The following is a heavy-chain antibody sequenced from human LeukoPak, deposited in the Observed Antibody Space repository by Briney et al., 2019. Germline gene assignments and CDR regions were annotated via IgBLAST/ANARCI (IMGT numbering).Heavy chain of an antibody. Sequence: PSETLSLTCTVSGGSISSSSYYWGWIRQPPGKGLEWIGSIYYSGSTHYNPSLKSRVTISVDTSKNQFSLKLSSVTAADTAVYYCARQGGGTMVRGVNLYDYWGQGTLVTVSS. D-gene: IGHD3-10*01. CDR1: GGSISSSSYY. CDR3: ARQGGGTMVRGVNLYDY. CDR2: IYYSGST. J-gene: IGHJ4*02. V-gene: IGHV4-39*01.